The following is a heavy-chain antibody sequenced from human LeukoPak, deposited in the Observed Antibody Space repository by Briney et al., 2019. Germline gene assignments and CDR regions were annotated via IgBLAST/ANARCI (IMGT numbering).Heavy chain of an antibody. CDR3: ARIELVPFDAFDI. D-gene: IGHD6-6*01. Sequence: ASVKVSCKASGYALINFGFSWVRQAPGQGLEWMGWINPNSGGTNYAQKFQGRVTMTRDTSISTAYMELSRLRSDDTAVYYCARIELVPFDAFDIWGQGTMVTVSS. V-gene: IGHV1-2*02. J-gene: IGHJ3*02. CDR2: INPNSGGT. CDR1: GYALINFG.